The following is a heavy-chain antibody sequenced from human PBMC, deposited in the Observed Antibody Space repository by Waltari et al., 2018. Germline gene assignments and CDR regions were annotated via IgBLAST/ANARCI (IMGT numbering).Heavy chain of an antibody. Sequence: EVQLVESGGGLVKPGGSLRLSCVASEFTFSSYSMDWVRPAPGKGLEWVSSISSSGGHKFYAASMEGRFTISRDNAKNSLYLQMNSLRAEDTAVYYCATSEYQLVLVDEYWGQGTLVTVSS. D-gene: IGHD2-2*01. CDR3: ATSEYQLVLVDEY. CDR1: EFTFSSYS. CDR2: ISSSGGHK. V-gene: IGHV3-21*01. J-gene: IGHJ4*02.